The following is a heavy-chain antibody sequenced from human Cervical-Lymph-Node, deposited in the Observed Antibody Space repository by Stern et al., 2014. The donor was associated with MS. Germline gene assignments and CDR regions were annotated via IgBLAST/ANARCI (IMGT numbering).Heavy chain of an antibody. D-gene: IGHD2-21*01. CDR3: ARWSVACDY. J-gene: IGHJ4*02. CDR1: GYNFINYW. V-gene: IGHV5-51*03. Sequence: QLVQSGAELKEPGESLKISCKTSGYNFINYWIAWVRQVPGKGLEWIGIIYSGGSDIRYSPSFQGHVTMSVDKSKTTAYLQWKSLKASDTAVYYCARWSVACDYWGQGALITVSS. CDR2: IYSGGSDI.